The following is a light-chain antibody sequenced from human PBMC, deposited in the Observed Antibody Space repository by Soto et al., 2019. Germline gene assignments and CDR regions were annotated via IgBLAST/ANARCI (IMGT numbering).Light chain of an antibody. CDR2: GAS. Sequence: EIMMTQSPVTLSVSPGERATLPCRASQSVNSNLAWYQQKPGQAPRLLIYGASNRATGIPARFSGSGSGTHFTLTISSLEPEDFAVYYCQQRSNWPPITSGQGTRLEIK. V-gene: IGKV3-11*01. CDR1: QSVNSN. J-gene: IGKJ5*01. CDR3: QQRSNWPPIT.